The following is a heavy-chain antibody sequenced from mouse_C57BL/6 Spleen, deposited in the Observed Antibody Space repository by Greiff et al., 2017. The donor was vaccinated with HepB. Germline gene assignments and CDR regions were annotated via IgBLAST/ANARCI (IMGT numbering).Heavy chain of an antibody. J-gene: IGHJ3*01. D-gene: IGHD3-3*01. CDR1: GFTFSDYG. CDR3: ARRDLGWFAY. Sequence: EVQRVESGGGLVKPGGSLKLSCAASGFTFSDYGMHWVRQAPEKGLEWVAYISSGSSTIYYADTVKGRFTISRDNAKNTLFLQMTRLRSEDTAMYYCARRDLGWFAYWGQGTLVTVSA. V-gene: IGHV5-17*01. CDR2: ISSGSSTI.